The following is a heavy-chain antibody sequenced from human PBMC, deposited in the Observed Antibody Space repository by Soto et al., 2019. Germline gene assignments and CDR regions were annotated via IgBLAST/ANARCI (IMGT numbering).Heavy chain of an antibody. D-gene: IGHD6-13*01. CDR3: AKDEAAAAPFDY. V-gene: IGHV3-30*18. Sequence: GGSLRLSCAASGFTFSSYGMHWVRQAPGKGLEWVAVISYDGSNKYYADSVKGRFTISRDNSKNTLYLQMNSLRAEDTAVYYCAKDEAAAAPFDYWGQGTLVTVSS. J-gene: IGHJ4*02. CDR1: GFTFSSYG. CDR2: ISYDGSNK.